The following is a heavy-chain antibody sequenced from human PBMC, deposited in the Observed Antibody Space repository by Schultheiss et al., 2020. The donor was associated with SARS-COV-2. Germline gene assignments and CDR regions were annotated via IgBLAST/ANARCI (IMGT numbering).Heavy chain of an antibody. J-gene: IGHJ4*02. Sequence: GGSLRLSCAASGFTVSSNYMSWVRQAPGKGLEWVSVIYNCGSTCYTESVKGRFTISRDNSKNTLYRQVNSLKTEDTAVYYCTTGGYYNFWSGYTPFDYWGQGTLVTVSS. CDR3: TTGGYYNFWSGYTPFDY. CDR1: GFTVSSNY. D-gene: IGHD3-3*01. V-gene: IGHV3-53*01. CDR2: IYNCGST.